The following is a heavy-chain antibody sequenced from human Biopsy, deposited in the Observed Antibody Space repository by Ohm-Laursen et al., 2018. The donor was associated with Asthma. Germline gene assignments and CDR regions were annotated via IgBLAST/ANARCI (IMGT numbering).Heavy chain of an antibody. J-gene: IGHJ6*02. CDR2: ISVYNGNT. CDR3: ARAADYSHYYGIDI. V-gene: IGHV1-18*01. CDR1: GYTFNSAG. Sequence: ASVKVSCKTSGYTFNSAGITWVRQAPGQGLEWMGWISVYNGNTKVAQKLQDRVTMITDTSTSTAYMELRSLRSDDTAVYFCARAADYSHYYGIDIWGQGTTVTVS. D-gene: IGHD3-10*01.